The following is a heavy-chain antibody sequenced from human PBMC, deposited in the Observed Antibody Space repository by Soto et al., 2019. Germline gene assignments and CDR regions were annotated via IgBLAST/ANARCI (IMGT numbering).Heavy chain of an antibody. CDR1: GFTFRNYG. Sequence: QVQLVESGGGVVQPGRSLRLSCTASGFTFRNYGMHWVRQAPGKGLEWVAVISFDGNNEYYSGSVKGRFTISRDNFKDTRYLQMNSLRAEDTAVYYCAKDLLKTTVTTPGSLGQGTLVTVSS. CDR3: AKDLLKTTVTTPGS. J-gene: IGHJ5*02. D-gene: IGHD4-17*01. V-gene: IGHV3-30*18. CDR2: ISFDGNNE.